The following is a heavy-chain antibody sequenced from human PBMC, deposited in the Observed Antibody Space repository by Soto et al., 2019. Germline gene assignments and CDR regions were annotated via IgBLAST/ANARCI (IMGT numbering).Heavy chain of an antibody. D-gene: IGHD6-13*01. V-gene: IGHV4-34*01. CDR3: ASAGGGAAVRGLDY. J-gene: IGHJ4*02. CDR2: INHSGST. CDR1: GGSFSGYY. Sequence: QVQLQQWGAGLLKPSETLSLTCAVYGGSFSGYYWSWIRQPPGKGLEWIGEINHSGSTNYNPSLKSRATISVDTSKNQFSLKLSSVTAADTAVYYCASAGGGAAVRGLDYWGQGTLVTVSS.